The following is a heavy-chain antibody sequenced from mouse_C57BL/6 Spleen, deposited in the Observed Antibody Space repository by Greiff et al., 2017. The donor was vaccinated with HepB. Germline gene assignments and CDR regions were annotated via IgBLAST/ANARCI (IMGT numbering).Heavy chain of an antibody. CDR2: IDPSDSYT. Sequence: QVQLQQPGAELVMPGASVKLSCKASGYTFTSYWMHWVKQRPGQGLEWIGEIDPSDSYTNYNQKFKGKSTLTVDKSSSTAYMQLSSLTSEDSAVYYCARFGNPFFDVWGTGTTVTVSS. J-gene: IGHJ1*03. V-gene: IGHV1-69*01. CDR1: GYTFTSYW. CDR3: ARFGNPFFDV. D-gene: IGHD2-1*01.